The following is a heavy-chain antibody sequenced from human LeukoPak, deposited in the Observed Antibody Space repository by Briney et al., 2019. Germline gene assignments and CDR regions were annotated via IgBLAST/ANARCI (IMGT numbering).Heavy chain of an antibody. CDR3: ASREDTAMVTVAAGGY. D-gene: IGHD5-18*01. J-gene: IGHJ4*02. Sequence: PGGSLRLSCAASGFTFSSYSMNWVRQAPGKGLEWVSSISSSSSYIYYADSVKGRFTISRDNAKNSLYLQMNSLRAEDTAVYYCASREDTAMVTVAAGGYWGQGTLVTVSS. CDR1: GFTFSSYS. V-gene: IGHV3-21*01. CDR2: ISSSSSYI.